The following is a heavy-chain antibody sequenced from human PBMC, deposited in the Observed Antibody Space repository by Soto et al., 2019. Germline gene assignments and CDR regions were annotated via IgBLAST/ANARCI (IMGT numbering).Heavy chain of an antibody. V-gene: IGHV1-18*01. D-gene: IGHD3-22*01. CDR1: GYTFTNYG. CDR2: ISAYNGNR. CDR3: TRALGVVVGTWYFDY. J-gene: IGHJ4*02. Sequence: GASVKVSCKTSGYTFTNYGITWVRQAPGQGLEWMGWISAYNGNRDYIQKFQGRVTMTTDASTSTAYMELRSLRSDDTAVYYCTRALGVVVGTWYFDYGGPGTLVTVSS.